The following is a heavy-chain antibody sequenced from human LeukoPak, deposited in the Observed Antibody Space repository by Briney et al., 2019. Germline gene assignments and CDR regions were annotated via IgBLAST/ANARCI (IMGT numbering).Heavy chain of an antibody. V-gene: IGHV1-18*01. D-gene: IGHD2-15*01. CDR1: GYTFTSYG. Sequence: GASVKVSCKASGYTFTSYGTSWVRQAPGQGLEWMGWISAYNGNTNYVQKLRDRVTMTTDTPTSTAYMELRSLRSDDTAVYYCAGTPFISWSGGRCYSDFWGPGTLVTASS. CDR2: ISAYNGNT. CDR3: AGTPFISWSGGRCYSDF. J-gene: IGHJ4*02.